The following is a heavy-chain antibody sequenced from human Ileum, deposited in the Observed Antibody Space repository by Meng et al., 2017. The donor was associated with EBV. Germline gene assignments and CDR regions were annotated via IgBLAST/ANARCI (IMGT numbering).Heavy chain of an antibody. J-gene: IGHJ2*01. Sequence: QVQLQESGPGLVKPSQTLSLTCPVSGGSSSSSNYYWSWIRQPPGKGMEWSGHIYNSGSTYYNPSLKSRITISVDTSKNQFSLKLSSVTAADTAVYYCARGQKGYFDLWGRGTLVTVSS. CDR1: GGSSSSSNYY. V-gene: IGHV4-30-4*01. CDR2: IYNSGST. CDR3: ARGQKGYFDL.